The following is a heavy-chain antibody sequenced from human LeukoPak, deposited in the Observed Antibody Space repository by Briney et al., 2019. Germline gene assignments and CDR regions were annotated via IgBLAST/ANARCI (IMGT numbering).Heavy chain of an antibody. CDR3: ARVQWGSRWRGGFDY. J-gene: IGHJ4*02. V-gene: IGHV1-2*02. Sequence: ASVKVSCKASGYTFTGYYMHWVRQAPGQGLEWMGCINPNSGGTNYAQKFQGRVTLTRDTSISTAYMELSRPRSADTAVYYCARVQWGSRWRGGFDYWGQGTLVTVSS. CDR2: INPNSGGT. CDR1: GYTFTGYY. D-gene: IGHD6-13*01.